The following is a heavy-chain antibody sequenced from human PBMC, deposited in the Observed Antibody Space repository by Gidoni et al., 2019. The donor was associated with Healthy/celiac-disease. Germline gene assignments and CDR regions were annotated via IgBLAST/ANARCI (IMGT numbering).Heavy chain of an antibody. J-gene: IGHJ4*02. D-gene: IGHD3-10*01. Sequence: EWVSFISSSGSTIYYADSVKGRFTISRDNAKNSLNLQMNSLTAEDTAVYYCARSDYYGSDLFDYWGQGTLVTVSS. V-gene: IGHV3-11*01. CDR3: ARSDYYGSDLFDY. CDR2: ISSSGSTI.